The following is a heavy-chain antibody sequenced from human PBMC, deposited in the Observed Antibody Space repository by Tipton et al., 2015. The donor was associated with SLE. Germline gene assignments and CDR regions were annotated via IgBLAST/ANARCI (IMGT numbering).Heavy chain of an antibody. CDR2: LSADGSET. J-gene: IGHJ4*02. Sequence: SLRLSCAASGFTFSDYYMSWIRQAPGKGLEWVAVLSADGSETFYADSVKGRFTVSRDNSKNTLFLQMNSLRADDTAVYFCATTDRSLEWLLRHWGQGTLVTVSS. CDR1: GFTFSDYY. CDR3: ATTDRSLEWLLRH. V-gene: IGHV3-30*03. D-gene: IGHD3-3*01.